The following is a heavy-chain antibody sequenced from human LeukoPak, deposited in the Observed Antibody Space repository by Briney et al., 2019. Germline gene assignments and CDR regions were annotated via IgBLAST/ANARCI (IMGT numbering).Heavy chain of an antibody. CDR3: AKQHRSRYYYDNSAYYY. J-gene: IGHJ4*02. D-gene: IGHD3-22*01. Sequence: PGGSLRLFCAASGFTFSTYAMHWVRQAPGKGLEWVAVTSYDGSNSYYADSVKGRFTISRDNPENTLYLQMDSLRTEDTAVYYCAKQHRSRYYYDNSAYYYWGQGTLVTVS. CDR2: TSYDGSNS. V-gene: IGHV3-30*18. CDR1: GFTFSTYA.